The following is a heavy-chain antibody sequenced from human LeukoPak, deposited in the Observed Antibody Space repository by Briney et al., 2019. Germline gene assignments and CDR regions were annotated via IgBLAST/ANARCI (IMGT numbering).Heavy chain of an antibody. D-gene: IGHD4-17*01. CDR1: GGSVSSASYY. CDR2: MFYSGTT. CDR3: ARGRYGDYPPFDF. Sequence: SETLSLTCTVSGGSVSSASYYWNWIRQPPGKGLECIGYMFYSGTTNYNPSLKSRLTISIDTSKNQIFLKLSSVSAADTAVYYCARGRYGDYPPFDFWGQGTLVTVSS. J-gene: IGHJ4*02. V-gene: IGHV4-61*01.